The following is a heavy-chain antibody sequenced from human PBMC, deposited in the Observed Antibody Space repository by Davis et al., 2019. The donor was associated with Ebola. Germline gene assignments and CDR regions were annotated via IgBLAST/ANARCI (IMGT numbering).Heavy chain of an antibody. V-gene: IGHV4-39*01. J-gene: IGHJ4*02. CDR1: GGSVTRRAYS. CDR2: VSFSGGT. Sequence: SETLSLTCPVSGGSVTRRAYSWGWVRQPPGKGPEWIGSVSFSGGTYYNSSLQSRATLSLDMSKNHFSLRLNSVTAADTAVYFCARQGGNYDFIWGSDRSRTPLDYWGPGTQVTVSS. CDR3: ARQGGNYDFIWGSDRSRTPLDY. D-gene: IGHD3-16*02.